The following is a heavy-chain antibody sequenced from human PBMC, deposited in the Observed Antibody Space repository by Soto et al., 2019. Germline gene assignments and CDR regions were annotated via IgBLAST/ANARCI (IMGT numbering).Heavy chain of an antibody. CDR2: IDLDDDK. V-gene: IGHV2-70*01. CDR3: ARIPVDTRSMDV. D-gene: IGHD5-18*01. Sequence: SGPTLVNPTQTLTLTCTFSGFSLSTSGMCVSWIRQPPGKALEWLALIDLDDDKYYSTSLKTRLTISNDTSKNQVVLTMTNMDPVDTATYYCARIPVDTRSMDVWGQGTTVTVSS. CDR1: GFSLSTSGMC. J-gene: IGHJ6*02.